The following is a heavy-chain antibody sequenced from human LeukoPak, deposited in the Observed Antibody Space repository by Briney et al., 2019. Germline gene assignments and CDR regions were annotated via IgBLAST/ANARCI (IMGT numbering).Heavy chain of an antibody. CDR3: AREQGSY. D-gene: IGHD1/OR15-1a*01. J-gene: IGHJ4*02. Sequence: GKGLEWIGSIYYSGSTYYNPSLKSRVTISVDTSKNQFSLKLSSVTAADTAVYYCAREQGSYWGQGTLVTVSS. CDR2: IYYSGST. V-gene: IGHV4-39*01.